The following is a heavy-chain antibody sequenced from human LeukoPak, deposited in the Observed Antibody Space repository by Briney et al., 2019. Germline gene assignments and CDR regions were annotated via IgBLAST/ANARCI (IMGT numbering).Heavy chain of an antibody. V-gene: IGHV3-23*01. Sequence: GGSLRLSCAASGFTFSTYAMSWVRQAPGRGLEWVSAISGSGGSTYYADSVKGRFTISRDNSKNTLYLQMNSLRAEDTAVYHCAKRVVVVAATFYYGMDVWGKGTTVTVSS. D-gene: IGHD2-15*01. J-gene: IGHJ6*04. CDR3: AKRVVVVAATFYYGMDV. CDR1: GFTFSTYA. CDR2: ISGSGGST.